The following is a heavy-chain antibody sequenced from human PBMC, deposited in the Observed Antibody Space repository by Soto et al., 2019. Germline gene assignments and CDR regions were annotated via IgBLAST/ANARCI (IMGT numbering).Heavy chain of an antibody. CDR3: ARGLPMGIAVAGGAFDI. J-gene: IGHJ3*02. V-gene: IGHV1-46*03. D-gene: IGHD6-19*01. Sequence: ASVKVSCKASGYTFTSYYMHWVRQAPGQGLEWMGIINPSGGSTSYAQKFQGRVTMTRDTSTSTVYMELSSLRSEDTAVYYCARGLPMGIAVAGGAFDIWGQGTMVTVS. CDR1: GYTFTSYY. CDR2: INPSGGST.